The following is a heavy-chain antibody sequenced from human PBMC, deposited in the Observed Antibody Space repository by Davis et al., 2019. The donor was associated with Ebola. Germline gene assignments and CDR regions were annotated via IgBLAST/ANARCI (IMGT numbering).Heavy chain of an antibody. J-gene: IGHJ4*02. Sequence: GESLKVSCKDSGNSFTSHWIGWVRQMPGEGLEWMGIIYPGDSDTRYSPSFRGQVTISADKSFSTAYLQWSGLKASDTAMYYCARMGKSYYDSLWDYWGQGTLVTVSS. V-gene: IGHV5-51*01. D-gene: IGHD3-10*01. CDR3: ARMGKSYYDSLWDY. CDR2: IYPGDSDT. CDR1: GNSFTSHW.